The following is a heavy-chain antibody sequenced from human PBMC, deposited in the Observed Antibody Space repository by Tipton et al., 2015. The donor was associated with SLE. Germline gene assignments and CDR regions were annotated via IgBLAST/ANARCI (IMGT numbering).Heavy chain of an antibody. CDR3: ARQSTVVTQGGFDY. D-gene: IGHD4-23*01. CDR1: DDSISSHY. V-gene: IGHV4-59*08. J-gene: IGHJ4*02. Sequence: LRLSCTVSDDSISSHYWSWIRQPPGKGLEWIGYIYYSGSTNYNPSLKSRVTISVDTSKNQFSLKLSSVTAADTAVYYCARQSTVVTQGGFDYWGQGTLVTVSS. CDR2: IYYSGST.